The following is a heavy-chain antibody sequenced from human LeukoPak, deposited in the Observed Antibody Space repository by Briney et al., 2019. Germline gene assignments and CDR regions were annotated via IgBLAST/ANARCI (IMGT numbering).Heavy chain of an antibody. Sequence: GASVKVSCKVSGYTLTELSMHWVRQAPGKGREWMGGFDPEDGETIYAQKFQGRVTMNEDTSTDTAYMELSSLRSEDTAVYYCATAPPLYYYGSGSYRGFDIWGQGTMVTVSS. CDR3: ATAPPLYYYGSGSYRGFDI. V-gene: IGHV1-24*01. J-gene: IGHJ3*02. CDR2: FDPEDGET. CDR1: GYTLTELS. D-gene: IGHD3-10*01.